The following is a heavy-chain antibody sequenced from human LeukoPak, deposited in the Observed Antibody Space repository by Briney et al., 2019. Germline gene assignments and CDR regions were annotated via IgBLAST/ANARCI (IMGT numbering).Heavy chain of an antibody. J-gene: IGHJ3*02. D-gene: IGHD2-2*01. CDR3: ARDVVVPAAISRDDAFDI. CDR2: ISAYNGNT. Sequence: ASVKVSCKASGYTFIDYYMHWVRQAPGQGLEWMGWISAYNGNTNYAQKLQGRVTMTTDTSTSTAYMELRSLRSDDTAVYYCARDVVVPAAISRDDAFDIWGQGTMVTVSS. CDR1: GYTFIDYY. V-gene: IGHV1-18*04.